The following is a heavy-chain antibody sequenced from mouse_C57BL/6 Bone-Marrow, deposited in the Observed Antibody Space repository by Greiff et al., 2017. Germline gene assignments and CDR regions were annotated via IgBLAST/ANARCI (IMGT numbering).Heavy chain of an antibody. CDR2: IHPNSGGT. V-gene: IGHV1-64*01. D-gene: IGHD2-5*01. J-gene: IGHJ2*01. CDR3: ARSGYSNYVGY. Sequence: QVQLKQPGAELVKPGASVKLSCKASGYTFTSYWMHWVKQRPGQGLEWIGMIHPNSGGTNYNEKFKSKATLTVDKSSSTAYMQLSSLTSEDSAVYSCARSGYSNYVGYWGQGTTLTVSS. CDR1: GYTFTSYW.